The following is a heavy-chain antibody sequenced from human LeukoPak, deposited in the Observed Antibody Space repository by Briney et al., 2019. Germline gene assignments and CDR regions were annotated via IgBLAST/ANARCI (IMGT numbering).Heavy chain of an antibody. D-gene: IGHD2-15*01. Sequence: GGSLRLSCVASGFTVSSNYMSWVRQAPGKGLEWFSVIYSTGTTYCADSVKGRFTTSRDNSKNTLYLEMNSLRPEDTALYYCARKGRTSLADFDYWGQGTLVTVSS. CDR3: ARKGRTSLADFDY. CDR2: IYSTGTT. V-gene: IGHV3-66*02. J-gene: IGHJ4*02. CDR1: GFTVSSNY.